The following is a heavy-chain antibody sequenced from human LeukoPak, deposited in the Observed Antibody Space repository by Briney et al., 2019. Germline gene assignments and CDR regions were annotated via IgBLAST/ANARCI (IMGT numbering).Heavy chain of an antibody. CDR1: GFTFSSYG. V-gene: IGHV3-23*01. Sequence: GGSLRLSCAASGFTFSSYGMTWVRQAPGKGLEWISGTSGSGGGTYYANSVKGRFTISRDNSKNTLYLEMNSLRAEDTAVYYCAKNGGSQCYSHLDYWGRGSLVTVSS. J-gene: IGHJ4*02. CDR3: AKNGGSQCYSHLDY. D-gene: IGHD2-15*01. CDR2: TSGSGGGT.